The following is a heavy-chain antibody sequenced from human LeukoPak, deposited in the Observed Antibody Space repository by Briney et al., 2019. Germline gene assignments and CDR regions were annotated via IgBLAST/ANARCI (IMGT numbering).Heavy chain of an antibody. V-gene: IGHV4-39*07. CDR3: ARDSGSTEADAFDI. CDR2: IYYSGST. D-gene: IGHD7-27*01. CDR1: GGSISSSSYY. J-gene: IGHJ3*02. Sequence: SETLSLTCTVSGGSISSSSYYWGWIRQPPGKGLEWIGSIYYSGSTYYNPSLKSRVTISVDTSKNQFSLKLNSVTAADTAVYYCARDSGSTEADAFDIWGQGTMVTVSS.